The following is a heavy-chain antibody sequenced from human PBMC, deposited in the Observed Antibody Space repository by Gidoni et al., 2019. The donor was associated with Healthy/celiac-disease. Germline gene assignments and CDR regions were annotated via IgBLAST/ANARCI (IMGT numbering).Heavy chain of an antibody. Sequence: QLQLQESGSALLTPSQTLSLTCAVSAGSISSGGYSCSWIRQPPGKGLEWIGYISHSGSTSYNPSLKRRVTISVDRSKNQCSLKLSSVTAADTAVYYCARDSEISEEGDYYYMDVWGKGTTVTVSS. D-gene: IGHD3-16*02. J-gene: IGHJ6*03. CDR2: ISHSGST. CDR1: AGSISSGGYS. V-gene: IGHV4-30-2*01. CDR3: ARDSEISEEGDYYYMDV.